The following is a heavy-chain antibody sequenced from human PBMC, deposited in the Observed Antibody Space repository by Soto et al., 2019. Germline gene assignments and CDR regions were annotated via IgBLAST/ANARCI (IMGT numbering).Heavy chain of an antibody. CDR1: GYTFTSHD. V-gene: IGHV1-8*01. CDR2: MYPNSGNT. Sequence: QVQLVQSGAEVKKSGASVKVSCKASGYTFTSHDINWVRQATGQGLEWMGWMYPNSGNTGYAPKFQGRVTMTRNTSISTAYMELSSLRSEDTAVYYCARWDYGYYARFDYWGQGTLVTVSS. D-gene: IGHD4-17*01. J-gene: IGHJ4*02. CDR3: ARWDYGYYARFDY.